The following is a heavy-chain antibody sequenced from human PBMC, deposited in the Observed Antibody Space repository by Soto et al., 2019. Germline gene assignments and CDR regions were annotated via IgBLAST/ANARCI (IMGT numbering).Heavy chain of an antibody. CDR2: ISGSGGST. CDR1: GFTFSSYA. V-gene: IGHV3-23*01. CDR3: AKVYYDSSGYYYFDY. Sequence: EVQLLESGGGMVQPGGSLRLSCAASGFTFSSYAMSWVRQAPGKGLEWVSAISGSGGSTYYADSVKGRFTISRDNSKNTLYLQMNSLRAEDTAVYYCAKVYYDSSGYYYFDYWGQGTLVTVSS. D-gene: IGHD3-22*01. J-gene: IGHJ4*02.